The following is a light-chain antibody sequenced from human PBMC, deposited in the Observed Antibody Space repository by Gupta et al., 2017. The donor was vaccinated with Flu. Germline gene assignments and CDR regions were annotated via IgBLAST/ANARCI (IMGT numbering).Light chain of an antibody. CDR2: RNN. Sequence: QSVLTQPPSASGHPGQRVTISCSGSSSNIGSNYVYWYQQLPGTAPKLLIYRNNQRPSGVPDRFSGSKSGTSASLAISGLRSEDEADYYCAAWDDSLVVFGGGTKLTVL. J-gene: IGLJ2*01. CDR1: SSNIGSNY. CDR3: AAWDDSLVV. V-gene: IGLV1-47*01.